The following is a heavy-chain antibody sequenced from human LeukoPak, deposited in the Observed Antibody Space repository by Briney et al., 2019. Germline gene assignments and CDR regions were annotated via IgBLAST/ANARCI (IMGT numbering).Heavy chain of an antibody. J-gene: IGHJ3*02. D-gene: IGHD6-19*01. CDR2: MNPNSGNT. V-gene: IGHV1-8*01. CDR1: GYTFTSYD. CDR3: ASRLAGLDAFDI. Sequence: ASVKVSCKASGYTFTSYDINWVRQATGQGREWMGWMNPNSGNTGYAQKFQGRVTMTRNTSISTAYMELSSLRSEDTAVYYCASRLAGLDAFDIWGQGTMVTVSS.